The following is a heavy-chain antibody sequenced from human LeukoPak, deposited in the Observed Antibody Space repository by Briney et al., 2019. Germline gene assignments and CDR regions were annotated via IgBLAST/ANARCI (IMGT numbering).Heavy chain of an antibody. Sequence: KPSETLSLTCAVSGGSISSGSPYWSWIQQPAGKGLEWIGRIYTSGTTNYNPSLKSRVTISVDTSKNQFSLKLSSVTAADTAMYYCASEKWLVSHYYYGMDVWGQGTTVTVSS. CDR2: IYTSGTT. V-gene: IGHV4-61*02. D-gene: IGHD6-19*01. CDR3: ASEKWLVSHYYYGMDV. J-gene: IGHJ6*02. CDR1: GGSISSGSPY.